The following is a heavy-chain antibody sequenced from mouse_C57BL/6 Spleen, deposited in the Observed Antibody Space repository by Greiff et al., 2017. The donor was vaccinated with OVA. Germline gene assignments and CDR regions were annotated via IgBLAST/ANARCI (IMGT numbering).Heavy chain of an antibody. Sequence: QVQLQQSGAELMKPGASVKLSCKATGYTFTGYWIEWVKQRPGNGLEWIGDILPGSGSTNYNENFKGKATFTTDTSANTTYMQLSSLTTEDSAIYYCARLEDDYDWYFDVWGTGTTVTVSS. CDR1: GYTFTGYW. D-gene: IGHD2-4*01. CDR2: ILPGSGST. V-gene: IGHV1-9*01. J-gene: IGHJ1*03. CDR3: ARLEDDYDWYFDV.